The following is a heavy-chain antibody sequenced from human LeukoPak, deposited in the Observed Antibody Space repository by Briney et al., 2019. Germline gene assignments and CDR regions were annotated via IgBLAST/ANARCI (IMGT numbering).Heavy chain of an antibody. Sequence: ASVKVSCKASGYTFTGYYMHWVRQAPGQGLEWMGWINPNSGGTNYAQKFQGRVTMTRDTSISTAYMELSRPRSDDTAVYYCARDHLHYYDSSGYSAHFDYWGQGTLVTVSS. V-gene: IGHV1-2*02. CDR1: GYTFTGYY. D-gene: IGHD3-22*01. CDR2: INPNSGGT. J-gene: IGHJ4*02. CDR3: ARDHLHYYDSSGYSAHFDY.